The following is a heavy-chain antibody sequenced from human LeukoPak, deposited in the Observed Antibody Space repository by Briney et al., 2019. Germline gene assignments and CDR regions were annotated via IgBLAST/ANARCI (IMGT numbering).Heavy chain of an antibody. CDR1: GGSISSSSYY. CDR3: ARAVRSGTSFPWDY. Sequence: PSETLSLTCTVSGGSISSSSYYWGWIRQPPGKGLEWIGSIHHSGSTYYNPSLKSRVTISEDTSKNQFSLKVTSVTAADTAIHYCARAVRSGTSFPWDYWGQGTLVTVSS. CDR2: IHHSGST. J-gene: IGHJ4*02. V-gene: IGHV4-39*01. D-gene: IGHD2-2*01.